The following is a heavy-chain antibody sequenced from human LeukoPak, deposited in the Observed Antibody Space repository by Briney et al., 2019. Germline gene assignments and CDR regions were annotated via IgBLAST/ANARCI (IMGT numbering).Heavy chain of an antibody. CDR1: GFTFSSYE. D-gene: IGHD4-17*01. V-gene: IGHV3-21*01. CDR2: ISSSSSYI. CDR3: AGAIPLSGVTTPYYFDY. J-gene: IGHJ4*02. Sequence: PGGSLRLSCAASGFTFSSYEMNWVRQAPGKGLEWVSSISSSSSYIYYADSVKGRFTISRDNARNSLYLQMNSLRAEDTAVYYCAGAIPLSGVTTPYYFDYWGQGTLVTVSS.